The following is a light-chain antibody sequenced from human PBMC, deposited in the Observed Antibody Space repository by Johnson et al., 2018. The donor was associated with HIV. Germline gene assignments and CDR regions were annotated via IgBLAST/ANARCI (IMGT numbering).Light chain of an antibody. CDR3: GTWDISLSAGGV. V-gene: IGLV1-51*01. CDR1: SSNIGNNY. J-gene: IGLJ1*01. Sequence: QSVLTQPPSVSAAPGQKVTISCSGSSSNIGNNYVSWYQQLPGTAPKLLIYDNNKRPSEIPDRFSGSKSGPSATLAITRLHTGDEADYYCGTWDISLSAGGVFGPGTKVTVL. CDR2: DNN.